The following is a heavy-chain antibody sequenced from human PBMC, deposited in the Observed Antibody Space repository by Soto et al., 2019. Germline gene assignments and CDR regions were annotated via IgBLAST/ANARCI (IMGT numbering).Heavy chain of an antibody. CDR1: GFTFSTYA. D-gene: IGHD5-18*01. Sequence: QVQLVESGGGVVQPGRSLRLSCAASGFTFSTYAMHWVRQAPGKGLEWVALISYDGSNKYYADSVKGRFTISRDNSKNTLYLQMNSVRAEDTAVYYCARDPLWGTAMVLWYFDLWGRGTLVTVSS. CDR3: ARDPLWGTAMVLWYFDL. J-gene: IGHJ2*01. V-gene: IGHV3-30-3*01. CDR2: ISYDGSNK.